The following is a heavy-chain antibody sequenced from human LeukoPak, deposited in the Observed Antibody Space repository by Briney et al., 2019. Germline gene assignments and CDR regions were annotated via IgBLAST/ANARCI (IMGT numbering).Heavy chain of an antibody. D-gene: IGHD6-13*01. V-gene: IGHV1-24*01. CDR2: FDPEDGET. CDR1: GYTLTELS. Sequence: ASVKVSCKVSGYTLTELSMHWVRQAPGKGLEWMGGFDPEDGETIYAQKFQGRVTMTEDTSTDTAYMELSSLRSEDTAVYYCATSIAAAGTDYYYGMDVWGQGTTVTVSS. CDR3: ATSIAAAGTDYYYGMDV. J-gene: IGHJ6*02.